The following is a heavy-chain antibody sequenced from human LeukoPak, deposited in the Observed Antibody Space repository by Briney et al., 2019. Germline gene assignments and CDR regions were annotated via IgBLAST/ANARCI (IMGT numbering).Heavy chain of an antibody. Sequence: PGGSLRLSCAASGFTFSDYYMNWIRQAPGKGLEWVSYISRGGSTIYYADSVKGRFTISRDNTKNSLYLQMNSLRAEDTAVYYCARAPYSSGWSFDYWGQGTLVTVSS. D-gene: IGHD6-19*01. CDR1: GFTFSDYY. CDR2: ISRGGSTI. CDR3: ARAPYSSGWSFDY. J-gene: IGHJ4*02. V-gene: IGHV3-11*01.